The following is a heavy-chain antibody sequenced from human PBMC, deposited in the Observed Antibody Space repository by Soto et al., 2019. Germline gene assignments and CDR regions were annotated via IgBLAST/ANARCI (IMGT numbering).Heavy chain of an antibody. CDR1: GFTFSSYW. CDR3: AKVPTGSSWYFDY. V-gene: IGHV3-74*01. D-gene: IGHD6-13*01. J-gene: IGHJ4*02. CDR2: VNGGGSST. Sequence: GGSLRLSCAASGFTFSSYWMHWVRQAPGKGLVWVSHVNGGGSSTTYADSVKGRFTISRDNAKNTLYLQMNSLRAEDTAVYYCAKVPTGSSWYFDYWGQGTLVTVSS.